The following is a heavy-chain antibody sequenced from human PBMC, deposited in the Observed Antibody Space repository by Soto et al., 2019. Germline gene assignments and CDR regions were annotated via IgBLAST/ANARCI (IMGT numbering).Heavy chain of an antibody. D-gene: IGHD4-17*01. J-gene: IGHJ3*02. CDR1: GGTFSSYT. CDR2: IIPILGIA. CDR3: ARGLSTVVTGIWDEGSDAFDI. Sequence: QVQLVQSGAEVKKPGSSVKVSCKASGGTFSSYTISWVRQAPGQGLEWMGRIIPILGIANYAQKFQGRVTITAAKSTSTAYMELSSLRSEDTAVYYCARGLSTVVTGIWDEGSDAFDIWGQGTMVTVSS. V-gene: IGHV1-69*02.